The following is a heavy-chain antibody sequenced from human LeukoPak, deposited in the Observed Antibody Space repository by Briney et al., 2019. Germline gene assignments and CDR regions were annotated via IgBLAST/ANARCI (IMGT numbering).Heavy chain of an antibody. Sequence: GGSLRLSCAASGFTFSSNWMYWVRQAPGKGLVWVSRINSDGSSTSYADSVKGRFTISRDNAKNTLYLQMNSLRAEDTAVYYCARSDTAMDPFDYWGQGTLVTVSS. CDR3: ARSDTAMDPFDY. D-gene: IGHD5-18*01. CDR2: INSDGSST. CDR1: GFTFSSNW. J-gene: IGHJ4*02. V-gene: IGHV3-74*01.